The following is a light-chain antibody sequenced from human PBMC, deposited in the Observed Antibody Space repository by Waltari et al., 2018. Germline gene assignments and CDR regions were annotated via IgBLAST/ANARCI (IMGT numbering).Light chain of an antibody. V-gene: IGLV2-11*01. CDR1: SRNVGGYEF. Sequence: QSALTQPRSVSGSPGQSVTIACTGTSRNVGGYEFVSWYQQNPGKAPKLMIYDVNMRPSGVPDRFSGSKSGNTASLTISGLQAEDEADYYCCSYEGSYSMVFGGGTRLTVL. J-gene: IGLJ2*01. CDR2: DVN. CDR3: CSYEGSYSMV.